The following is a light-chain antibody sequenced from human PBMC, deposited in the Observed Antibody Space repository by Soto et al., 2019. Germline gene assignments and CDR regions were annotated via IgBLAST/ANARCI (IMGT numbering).Light chain of an antibody. CDR1: QTLRRT. J-gene: IGKJ1*01. CDR2: DAS. Sequence: EFVLMQSPGTLSLSPGERATLSCRASQTLRRTYIAWYQQKPGQAPRVLIYDASNRATGIPARFSGSGSGTDFTLTISSLQSEDFAVYYCQQYNNWPQTFGQGTKVDIK. V-gene: IGKV3D-15*01. CDR3: QQYNNWPQT.